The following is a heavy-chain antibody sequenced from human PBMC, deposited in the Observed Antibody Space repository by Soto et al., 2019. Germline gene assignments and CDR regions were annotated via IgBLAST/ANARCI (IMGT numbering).Heavy chain of an antibody. D-gene: IGHD3-22*01. V-gene: IGHV3-30*03. CDR3: SRGTYYPQSSGLHADY. J-gene: IGHJ4*02. Sequence: PGGSLRLSCATSGFMFNDYAMYWVRQAPGQGLGWVAMISSDGNHQFYVDNVRGRFTVSRDNSKNTLNLQMNSLRPEDTAVYYCSRGTYYPQSSGLHADYWGPGTVVTVSS. CDR1: GFMFNDYA. CDR2: ISSDGNHQ.